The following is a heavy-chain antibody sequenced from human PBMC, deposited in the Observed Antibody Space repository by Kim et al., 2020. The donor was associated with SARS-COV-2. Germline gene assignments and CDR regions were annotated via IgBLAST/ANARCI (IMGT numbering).Heavy chain of an antibody. D-gene: IGHD2-21*02. CDR1: GYTFTSYA. CDR2: INAGNGNT. CDR3: ARAIKHIVVVTAPDY. Sequence: ASVKVSCKASGYTFTSYAMHWVRQAPGQRLEWMGWINAGNGNTKYSQKFQGRVTITRDTSASTAYMELSSLRSEDTAVYYCARAIKHIVVVTAPDYWGQGTLVTVSS. V-gene: IGHV1-3*01. J-gene: IGHJ4*02.